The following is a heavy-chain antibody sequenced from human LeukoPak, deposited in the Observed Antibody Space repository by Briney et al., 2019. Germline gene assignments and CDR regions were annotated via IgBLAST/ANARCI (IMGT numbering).Heavy chain of an antibody. CDR2: IYTSGST. CDR1: GGSISSGSYY. CDR3: ARDRGRGYCSSTSCYTPPNWFDP. D-gene: IGHD2-2*02. V-gene: IGHV4-61*02. J-gene: IGHJ5*02. Sequence: KPSQTLSLTCTVSGGSISSGSYYWSWIRQPAGKGLEWIGRIYTSGSTNYNPSLKSRVTLSVDTSKNQFSLKLSSVTAADTAVYYCARDRGRGYCSSTSCYTPPNWFDPWGQGTLVTVSS.